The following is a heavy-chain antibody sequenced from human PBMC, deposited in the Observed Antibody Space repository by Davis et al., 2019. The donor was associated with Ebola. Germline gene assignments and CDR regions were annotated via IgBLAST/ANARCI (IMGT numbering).Heavy chain of an antibody. CDR3: ARDLPGATAMDV. J-gene: IGHJ6*02. CDR1: GGSITSGGYY. V-gene: IGHV4-31*02. Sequence: MPSETLSLTCSVSGGSITSGGYYRSWIRQHPGKGLEWIGYILDSGRTYYNPSLKSRVTISGDTSKNQFSLKLSSVTAADTAVYYCARDLPGATAMDVWGQGTTVTVSS. D-gene: IGHD5-12*01. CDR2: ILDSGRT.